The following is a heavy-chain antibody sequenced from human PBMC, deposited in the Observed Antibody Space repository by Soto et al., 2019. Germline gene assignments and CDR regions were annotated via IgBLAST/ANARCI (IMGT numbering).Heavy chain of an antibody. Sequence: QVQLQPWGAGLLKPSETLSLTCAVYGGSFSGYYWSWIRQPPGKGLEWIGEINHSGSTNYNPSLKSRVTISVDTSKNQFSLKLSSVTAADTAVYYCAIRPGIAAAGLHYWGQGTLVTVSS. V-gene: IGHV4-34*01. J-gene: IGHJ4*02. CDR1: GGSFSGYY. CDR2: INHSGST. D-gene: IGHD6-13*01. CDR3: AIRPGIAAAGLHY.